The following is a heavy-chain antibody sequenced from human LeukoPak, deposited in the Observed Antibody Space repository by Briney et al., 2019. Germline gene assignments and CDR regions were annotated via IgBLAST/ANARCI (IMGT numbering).Heavy chain of an antibody. J-gene: IGHJ2*01. Sequence: GGSLRLSCAASEFAVSSNYMSWVRQAPGKGLEWVSVIYSGGSTYYADSVKGRFTISRDNSKNTLYLQMNSLRAGDTAVYYCARAGGLTTEPLDLDRWGRGTLVTVSS. V-gene: IGHV3-66*01. D-gene: IGHD4-17*01. CDR2: IYSGGST. CDR1: EFAVSSNY. CDR3: ARAGGLTTEPLDLDR.